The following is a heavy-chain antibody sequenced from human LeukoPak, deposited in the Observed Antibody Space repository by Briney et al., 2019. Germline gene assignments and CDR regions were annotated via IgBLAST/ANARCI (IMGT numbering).Heavy chain of an antibody. D-gene: IGHD4-23*01. J-gene: IGHJ4*02. CDR3: ARADHGGNSGKNDY. CDR2: INPNSGGT. V-gene: IGHV1-2*02. Sequence: ASVKVSSKASAYTCTGYYMHWVRQAPGQGLEWMGWINPNSGGTNYAQKFQGRVTMTRDTSISTAYMELSRLRSDDTAVYYCARADHGGNSGKNDYWGQGTLVTVSS. CDR1: AYTCTGYY.